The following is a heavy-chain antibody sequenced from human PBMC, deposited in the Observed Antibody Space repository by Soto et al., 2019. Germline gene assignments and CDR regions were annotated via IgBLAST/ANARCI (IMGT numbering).Heavy chain of an antibody. Sequence: GGSLSLSCAASGFIVSSNYMSWVRQAPGKGLEWVSVIYSGGSANYADSVKGRFTISRDDSKNTLYLQMNSLRAEDTAVYYCVRDDYGLDVWGRGTAVTV. J-gene: IGHJ6*02. CDR1: GFIVSSNY. V-gene: IGHV3-53*01. CDR3: VRDDYGLDV. CDR2: IYSGGSA.